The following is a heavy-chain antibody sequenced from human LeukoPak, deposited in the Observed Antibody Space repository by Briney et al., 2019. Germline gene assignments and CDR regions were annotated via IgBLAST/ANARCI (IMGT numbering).Heavy chain of an antibody. V-gene: IGHV3-11*01. CDR2: ISSTGASM. J-gene: IGHJ4*02. CDR3: ARVLSRGYSPFDS. CDR1: GFTFSDYY. D-gene: IGHD3-22*01. Sequence: PGGSLRLSCAASGFTFSDYYVTYIRQAPGRGLEWLSYISSTGASMYYADSVKGRFTISRDNGKNSLSLQMNSLRAEDTAVYYCARVLSRGYSPFDSWGQGILVTVSS.